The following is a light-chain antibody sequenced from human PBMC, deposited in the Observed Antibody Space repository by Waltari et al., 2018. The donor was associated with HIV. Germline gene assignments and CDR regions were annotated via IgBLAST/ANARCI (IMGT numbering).Light chain of an antibody. CDR1: GKDFGAYDY. CDR3: CSYTTSDTWV. CDR2: DVS. J-gene: IGLJ3*02. V-gene: IGLV2-14*03. Sequence: QSALTQPASVSGSPGQSVTVSCSGSGKDFGAYDYVSWFQQHPDKAPQLIIFDVSKGPSGISDRFSASKSGNTASLTISGLQPEDEADYFCCSYTTSDTWVFGGGTKVTVL.